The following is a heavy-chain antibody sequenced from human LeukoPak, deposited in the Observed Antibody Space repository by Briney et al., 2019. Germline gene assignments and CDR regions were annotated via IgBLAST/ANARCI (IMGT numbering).Heavy chain of an antibody. CDR2: ISSSSSTI. D-gene: IGHD1-26*01. V-gene: IGHV3-48*01. J-gene: IGHJ4*02. CDR1: GFTFSSYS. CDR3: ARDRVGATSYYFDY. Sequence: GGSLRLSCAASGFTFSSYSMNWVGQAPGKGLEWVSYISSSSSTIYYADSVKGRFTISRDNAKNSLYLQMNSLRAEDTAVYYCARDRVGATSYYFDYWGQGTLVTVSS.